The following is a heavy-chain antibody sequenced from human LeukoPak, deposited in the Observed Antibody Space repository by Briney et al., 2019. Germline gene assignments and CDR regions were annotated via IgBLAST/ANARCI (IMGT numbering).Heavy chain of an antibody. J-gene: IGHJ4*02. D-gene: IGHD1-14*01. CDR1: GFTFSSNA. CDR3: AKDNRKDYGLGGLGY. V-gene: IGHV3-23*01. Sequence: GGSLRLSCAASGFTFSSNAMSWVRQAPGKGLERVSTISDSGGSTYYADSVKGRFTISRDNSKNTLYLQMNILRAEDTAVYYCAKDNRKDYGLGGLGYWGQGTLVTVSS. CDR2: ISDSGGST.